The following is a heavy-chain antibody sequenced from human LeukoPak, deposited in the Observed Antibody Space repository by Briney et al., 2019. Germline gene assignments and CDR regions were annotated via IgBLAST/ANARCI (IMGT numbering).Heavy chain of an antibody. V-gene: IGHV3-72*01. CDR3: ARGVCGGDCYYYCYYYYMDV. D-gene: IGHD2-21*01. CDR2: TRNKANSYTT. J-gene: IGHJ6*03. CDR1: GFTFSDHY. Sequence: PGGSLRLSCAASGFTFSDHYMDWVRQAPGKGLEWVGRTRNKANSYTTEYAASVKGRFTISRDDSKNSLYLQMNSLKTEDTAVYYCARGVCGGDCYYYCYYYYMDVWGKGTTVTVSS.